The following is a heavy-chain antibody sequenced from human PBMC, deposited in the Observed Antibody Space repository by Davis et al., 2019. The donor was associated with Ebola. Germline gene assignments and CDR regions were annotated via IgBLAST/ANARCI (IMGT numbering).Heavy chain of an antibody. Sequence: GGSLRLSCAGSGFAFGDYAMHWVRQAPGKGLEWVSGISWNSDSIVYADSVKGRFTISRDNAKNSLYLQMNSLRGEGTALYYCAKGRTIPLALDFWGQGTLVTVSS. J-gene: IGHJ4*02. D-gene: IGHD2-2*02. V-gene: IGHV3-9*01. CDR1: GFAFGDYA. CDR2: ISWNSDSI. CDR3: AKGRTIPLALDF.